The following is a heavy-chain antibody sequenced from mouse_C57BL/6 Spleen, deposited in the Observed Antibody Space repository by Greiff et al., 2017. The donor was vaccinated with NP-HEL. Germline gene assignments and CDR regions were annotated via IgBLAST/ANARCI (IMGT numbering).Heavy chain of an antibody. CDR1: GFNIKDDY. Sequence: VQLKQSGAELVRPGASVKLSCTASGFNIKDDYMHWVKQRPEQGLEWIGWIDPENGDTEYASKFQGKATITADTSSNTAYLQLSSLTSEDTAVYYCTTRAIDYDDDWGQGTTLTVSS. J-gene: IGHJ2*01. CDR3: TTRAIDYDDD. D-gene: IGHD2-4*01. CDR2: IDPENGDT. V-gene: IGHV14-4*01.